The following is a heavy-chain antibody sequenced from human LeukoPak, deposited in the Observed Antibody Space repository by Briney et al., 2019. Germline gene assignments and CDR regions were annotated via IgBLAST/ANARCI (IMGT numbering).Heavy chain of an antibody. J-gene: IGHJ4*02. CDR2: IHYSGNT. D-gene: IGHD4-23*01. Sequence: ASQALSLTCAVSGGSSRSGDYFWSWIRQPPGKGLEWIGHIHYSGNTYYNPSLKSRVSISVDTSKNQFSLKLSSVTAADTAVYYCARENNDYGGKKAFDYWGQGTLFTVSS. V-gene: IGHV4-30-4*01. CDR1: GGSSRSGDYF. CDR3: ARENNDYGGKKAFDY.